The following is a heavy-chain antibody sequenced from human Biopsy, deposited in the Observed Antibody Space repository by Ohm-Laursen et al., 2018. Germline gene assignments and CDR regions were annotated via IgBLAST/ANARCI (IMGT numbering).Heavy chain of an antibody. CDR1: SYTFTDYN. D-gene: IGHD2-8*01. Sequence: SSVKVSCKASSYTFTDYNIHWMRQAPGQRLEWLGYINFKTGATNYAQKFQGTVTTPRDTSKSTAYLALGSLRSADTAIYYCSRDPLNGHKHFDYWGQGSLVTVSS. V-gene: IGHV1-2*02. CDR2: INFKTGAT. J-gene: IGHJ4*02. CDR3: SRDPLNGHKHFDY.